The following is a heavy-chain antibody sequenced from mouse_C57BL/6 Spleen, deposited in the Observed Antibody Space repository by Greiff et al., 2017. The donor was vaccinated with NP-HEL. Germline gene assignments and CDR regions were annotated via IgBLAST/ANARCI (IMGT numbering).Heavy chain of an antibody. CDR3: ARTITTVEYFDV. J-gene: IGHJ1*03. CDR2: LSYDGSN. CDR1: GYSITSGYY. Sequence: EVQLQESGPGLVKPSQSLSLTCSVTGYSITSGYYWNWIRQFPGNKLEWMGYLSYDGSNNYNPSLKNRISITRDTSKNQFFLKLNSVTTEDTATYYCARTITTVEYFDVWGTGTTVTVSS. V-gene: IGHV3-6*01. D-gene: IGHD1-1*01.